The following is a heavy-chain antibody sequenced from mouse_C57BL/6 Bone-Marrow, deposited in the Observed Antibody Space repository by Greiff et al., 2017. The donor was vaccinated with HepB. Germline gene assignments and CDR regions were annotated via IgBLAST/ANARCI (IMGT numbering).Heavy chain of an antibody. J-gene: IGHJ2*01. D-gene: IGHD1-1*01. V-gene: IGHV1-72*01. CDR3: ARGAITTVVAPYFDY. Sequence: VQLQQPGAELVKPGASVKLSCKASGYTFTSYWMHWVKQRPGRGLEWIGRIDPNSGGTKYNEKFKSKATLTVDKPSSTAYMQLSSLTSEDSAVYYCARGAITTVVAPYFDYWGQGTTLTVSS. CDR2: IDPNSGGT. CDR1: GYTFTSYW.